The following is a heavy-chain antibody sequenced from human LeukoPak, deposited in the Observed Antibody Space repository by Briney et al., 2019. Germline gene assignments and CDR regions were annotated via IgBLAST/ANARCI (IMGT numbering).Heavy chain of an antibody. CDR2: ISYDGSNK. V-gene: IGHV3-30*03. D-gene: IGHD3-22*01. CDR1: GFTFSSYG. Sequence: EGSLRLSCAASGFTFSSYGMHWVRQAPGKGLEWVAVISYDGSNKYYADSVKGRFTISRDNSKNTLYLQMNSLRAEDTAVYYCARGYYAGRGHHFEYWGQGTLVTVSS. J-gene: IGHJ4*02. CDR3: ARGYYAGRGHHFEY.